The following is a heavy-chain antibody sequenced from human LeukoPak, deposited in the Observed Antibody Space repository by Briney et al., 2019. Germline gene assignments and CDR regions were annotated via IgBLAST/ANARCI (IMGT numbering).Heavy chain of an antibody. CDR2: ISGSGGST. V-gene: IGHV3-23*01. CDR3: AKDSYYDSSGYYPVDY. Sequence: GGSLRLSCAASGFTFSNYAMSWVRQAPGKGLEWVSAISGSGGSTYYADSVKGRFTISRDNSKNTLYLQMNSLRAEDTAVYYCAKDSYYDSSGYYPVDYWGQGTLVTVSS. CDR1: GFTFSNYA. J-gene: IGHJ4*02. D-gene: IGHD3-22*01.